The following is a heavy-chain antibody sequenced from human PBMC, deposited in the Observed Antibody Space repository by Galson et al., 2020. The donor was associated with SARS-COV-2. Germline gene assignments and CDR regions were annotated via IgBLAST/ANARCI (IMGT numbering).Heavy chain of an antibody. CDR2: LTPNSGGT. D-gene: IGHD5-18*01. CDR3: ARDGSGYSHGGVD. CDR1: GYTFTGYY. J-gene: IGHJ4*02. Sequence: ASVKVSCKASGYTFTGYYIHWVRQAPGQGLEWMGWLTPNSGGTDYAQTFQGRVTMTRDTSIKTAYMELSRLTPDDTAVYYCARDGSGYSHGGVDWGLGTLVTGSS. V-gene: IGHV1-2*02.